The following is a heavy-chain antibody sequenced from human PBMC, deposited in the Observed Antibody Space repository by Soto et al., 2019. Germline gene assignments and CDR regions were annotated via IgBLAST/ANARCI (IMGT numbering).Heavy chain of an antibody. CDR2: ISGSGGST. Sequence: GGSLRLSCAASGFTFSSYAMSWVRQAPGKGLEWVSAISGSGGSTYYADSVKGRVTISRDNSKNTLYLQMNSLRAEDTAVYYCAKSPGIAVAGIPYCFDYWGQGTLVTVSS. J-gene: IGHJ4*02. CDR3: AKSPGIAVAGIPYCFDY. CDR1: GFTFSSYA. V-gene: IGHV3-23*01. D-gene: IGHD6-19*01.